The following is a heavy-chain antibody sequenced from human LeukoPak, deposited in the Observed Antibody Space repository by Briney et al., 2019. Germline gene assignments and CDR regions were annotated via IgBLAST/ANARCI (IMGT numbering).Heavy chain of an antibody. CDR3: ARGTLYSGWSYYFDS. D-gene: IGHD6-19*01. J-gene: IGHJ4*02. V-gene: IGHV4-39*07. CDR2: IYYSGTT. Sequence: SETLSLTCTVSGGSIPISTYYWGWVRQPPGKGLEWIGSIYYSGTTKYNPSLKSRVTISVDNSNNKFSLRLSSVTAADTALYYCARGTLYSGWSYYFDSWGQGTLVTVSS. CDR1: GGSIPISTYY.